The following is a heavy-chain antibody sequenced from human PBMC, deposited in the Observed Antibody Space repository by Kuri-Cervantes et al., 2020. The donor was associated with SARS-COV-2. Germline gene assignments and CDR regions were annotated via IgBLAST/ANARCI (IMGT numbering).Heavy chain of an antibody. Sequence: ASVKVSCKASGYTFTSYGISWVRQAPGQGLGWMGWINAYNGNTNYAQKLQGRVTITTDTSTSTAYMELRSLRSEDTAVYYCARGGWELLVFDIWGQRTMVTVSS. V-gene: IGHV1-18*01. CDR3: ARGGWELLVFDI. CDR2: INAYNGNT. CDR1: GYTFTSYG. D-gene: IGHD1-26*01. J-gene: IGHJ3*02.